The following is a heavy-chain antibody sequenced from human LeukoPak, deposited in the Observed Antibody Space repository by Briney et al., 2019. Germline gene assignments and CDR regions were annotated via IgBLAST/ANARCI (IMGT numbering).Heavy chain of an antibody. J-gene: IGHJ4*02. CDR1: GFTFSSYV. D-gene: IGHD4-17*01. CDR2: ISASGATT. Sequence: GGPLRLSCAASGFTFSSYVMSWVRQTPGKGLEWVSYISASGATTYFADSVKGRFTISRDNSKNTLYLQMNSLRAEDTAVYYCAKGRPYGDYVSDFDYWGQGTLVTVSS. CDR3: AKGRPYGDYVSDFDY. V-gene: IGHV3-23*01.